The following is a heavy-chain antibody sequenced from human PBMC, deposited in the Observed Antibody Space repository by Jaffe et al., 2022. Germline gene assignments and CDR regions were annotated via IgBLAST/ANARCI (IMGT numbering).Heavy chain of an antibody. V-gene: IGHV1-69*01. CDR2: IIPIFGTA. J-gene: IGHJ6*03. D-gene: IGHD1-20*01. Sequence: QVQLVQSGAEVKKPGSSVKVSCKASGGTFSSYAISWVRQAPGQGLEWMGGIIPIFGTANYAQKFQGRVTITADESTSTAYMELSSLRSEDTAVYYCARDNPPPLTGGDYDGHYYYYYMDVWGKGTTVTVSS. CDR3: ARDNPPPLTGGDYDGHYYYYYMDV. CDR1: GGTFSSYA.